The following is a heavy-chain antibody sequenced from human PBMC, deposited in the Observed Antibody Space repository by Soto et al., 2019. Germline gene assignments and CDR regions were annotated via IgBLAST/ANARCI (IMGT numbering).Heavy chain of an antibody. CDR3: ARAGDANYYDSSGYHTWFDP. CDR2: ISSSSSYI. D-gene: IGHD3-22*01. CDR1: GFTFSSYS. J-gene: IGHJ5*02. V-gene: IGHV3-21*01. Sequence: LRLSCAASGFTFSSYSMNWVRQAPGKGLEWVSSISSSSSYIYYADSVKGRFTISRDNAKNSLYLQMNSLRAEDTAVYYCARAGDANYYDSSGYHTWFDPWGQGTLVTVSS.